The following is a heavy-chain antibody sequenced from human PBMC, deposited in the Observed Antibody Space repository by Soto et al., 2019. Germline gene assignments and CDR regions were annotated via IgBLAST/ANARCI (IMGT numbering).Heavy chain of an antibody. CDR2: IIPIFGTA. D-gene: IGHD3-3*01. J-gene: IGHJ3*02. Sequence: ASVKVSCKASGGTFSSYAISWVRQAPGQGLEWMGGIIPIFGTANYAQKFQGRVTITADESTSTAYMELSSLRSEDTAVYYCAREADFKGAFDIWGQGTMVTVS. CDR1: GGTFSSYA. CDR3: AREADFKGAFDI. V-gene: IGHV1-69*13.